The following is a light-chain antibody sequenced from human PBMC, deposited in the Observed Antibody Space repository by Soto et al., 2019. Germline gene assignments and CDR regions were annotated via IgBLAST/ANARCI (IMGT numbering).Light chain of an antibody. CDR1: QSVSSSY. V-gene: IGKV3-20*01. Sequence: EIVLTQSPGTLSLSPGEGATLSCRASQSVSSSYLAWYQHKPGQAPRLLIYGASSRATGIPDRFSGSGSGTDFTLTISRLEPEDFAVYYCQQYGGSPPITFGQGTRLEIK. CDR3: QQYGGSPPIT. CDR2: GAS. J-gene: IGKJ5*01.